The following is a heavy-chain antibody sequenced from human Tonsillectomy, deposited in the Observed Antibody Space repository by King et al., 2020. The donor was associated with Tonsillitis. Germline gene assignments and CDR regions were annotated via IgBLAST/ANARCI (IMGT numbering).Heavy chain of an antibody. CDR2: ISAYNGNT. V-gene: IGHV1-18*01. CDR3: ARDCSILWFGAGYYGMDV. J-gene: IGHJ6*02. D-gene: IGHD3-10*01. Sequence: VQLVESGAEVKKPGASVKVSCKASGYTFTSYGISWVRQAPGQGLEWMGWISAYNGNTNYAQKLPGRVTMTTDTSTSTAYMELRSRRSVDTAVYYWARDCSILWFGAGYYGMDVWGQGTTVTVSS. CDR1: GYTFTSYG.